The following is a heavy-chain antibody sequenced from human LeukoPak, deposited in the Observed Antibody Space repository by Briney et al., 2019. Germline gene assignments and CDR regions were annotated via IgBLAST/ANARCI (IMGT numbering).Heavy chain of an antibody. D-gene: IGHD6-19*01. CDR3: ARPYPEWEWLGPFDY. J-gene: IGHJ4*02. V-gene: IGHV3-33*01. CDR1: GFTFTNYG. CDR2: IWYDGSKK. Sequence: QAGGSLRLSCAASGFTFTNYGFHWVRQAPGKGLEGVAVIWYDGSKKFYADSVKGRFTISRDNSKNTLYLQMNSLRAEDTAVYYCARPYPEWEWLGPFDYWGQGTLVTVSS.